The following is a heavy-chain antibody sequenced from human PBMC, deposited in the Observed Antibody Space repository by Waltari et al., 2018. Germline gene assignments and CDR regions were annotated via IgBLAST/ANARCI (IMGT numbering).Heavy chain of an antibody. CDR1: GGSISSGGYY. V-gene: IGHV4-31*03. J-gene: IGHJ3*02. D-gene: IGHD3-22*01. Sequence: QVQLQESGPGLVKPSQTLSLTCTVSGGSISSGGYYWSWIRQHPGKGLEWIGYIYYSGSTYYNPSLKSRVTISVDTSKNQFSLKLSSVTAVDTAVYYCARDDSDSSGYYPLGAFDIWGQGTMVTVSS. CDR2: IYYSGST. CDR3: ARDDSDSSGYYPLGAFDI.